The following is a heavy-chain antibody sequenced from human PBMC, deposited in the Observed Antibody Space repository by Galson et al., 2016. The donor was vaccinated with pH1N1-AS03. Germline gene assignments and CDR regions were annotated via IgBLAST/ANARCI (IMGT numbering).Heavy chain of an antibody. D-gene: IGHD4-17*01. J-gene: IGHJ4*02. CDR1: GYSSPTYS. CDR2: ISAYSGDT. V-gene: IGHV1-18*04. Sequence: SVKVSCKASGYSSPTYSFKWVRQAPGQGLEWLGWISAYSGDTHYARKFQGRVTLTTDTSTSTAYMELRSLTSDDTAVYYCARAHYNADYVPDFWGQGTLVTVSS. CDR3: ARAHYNADYVPDF.